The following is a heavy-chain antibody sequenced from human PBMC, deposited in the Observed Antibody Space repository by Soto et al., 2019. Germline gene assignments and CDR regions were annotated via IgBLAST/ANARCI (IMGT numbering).Heavy chain of an antibody. CDR2: IYWDDYK. D-gene: IGHD6-13*01. V-gene: IGHV2-5*02. CDR3: AHRHAQQQLVSGWFDP. J-gene: IGHJ5*02. Sequence: QITLKESGPTLVKPTQTLTLTCTFSGFSLSTSAVGVGWIRQPPGKALEWLALIYWDDYKRYSPSLKSRLTITKDTSKTQVVLTMTNMDPLDTATYYCAHRHAQQQLVSGWFDPWGQGTLVTVSS. CDR1: GFSLSTSAVG.